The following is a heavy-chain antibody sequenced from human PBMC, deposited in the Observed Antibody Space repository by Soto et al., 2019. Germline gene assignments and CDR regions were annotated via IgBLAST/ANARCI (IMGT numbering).Heavy chain of an antibody. Sequence: GSLRLSCVVSVFPFGANAMGWVRQAPGKGLEWVSGLSNTGRRTSYADSVKGRFNISRDNSENTVYLQMNSLRVEDTAVYYCATEMGATQGPFDNWGQGTLVTVSS. V-gene: IGHV3-23*01. D-gene: IGHD1-26*01. J-gene: IGHJ4*02. CDR3: ATEMGATQGPFDN. CDR1: VFPFGANA. CDR2: LSNTGRRT.